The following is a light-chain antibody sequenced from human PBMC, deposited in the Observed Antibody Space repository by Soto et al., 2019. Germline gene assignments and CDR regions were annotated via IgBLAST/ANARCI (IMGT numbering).Light chain of an antibody. CDR3: QQRSNWPRGT. J-gene: IGKJ5*01. V-gene: IGKV3-11*01. Sequence: EIVLTQSPATLSLSPGERATLSCRASQSVSSYSAWYQQKPGQAPRLLIYDASNRATGIPARFSGSGSGTDFTLTISSLEPEDFAVYYCQQRSNWPRGTFGQGTRLEIK. CDR2: DAS. CDR1: QSVSSY.